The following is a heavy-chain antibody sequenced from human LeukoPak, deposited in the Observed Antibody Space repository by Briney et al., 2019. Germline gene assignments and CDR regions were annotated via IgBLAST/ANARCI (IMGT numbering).Heavy chain of an antibody. CDR1: GFTFNNNA. D-gene: IGHD4-17*01. CDR2: ITGSGGST. J-gene: IGHJ4*02. Sequence: PGGSLRLSCEASGFTFNNNALSWVRQAPGKGLEWVSGITGSGGSTYYADSVEGRFTISRDNSKNTLYLQMNSQRAEDTAVYYCAKTHFGDYGDFDDWGQGTLVTASS. CDR3: AKTHFGDYGDFDD. V-gene: IGHV3-23*01.